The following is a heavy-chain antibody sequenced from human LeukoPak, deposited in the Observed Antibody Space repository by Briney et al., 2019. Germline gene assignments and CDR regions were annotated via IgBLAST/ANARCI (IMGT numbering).Heavy chain of an antibody. CDR1: GYTFTSYY. Sequence: ASVKVSCKASGYTFTSYYIHWVRQPPGQRLEGMGLINPSGGSTNYAQKFQGRVTMTGDTSTSTVYMELSRLRSEDTAVYYCATEGSLAAGGFDPWGQGTLVTVSS. CDR2: INPSGGST. D-gene: IGHD6-19*01. V-gene: IGHV1-46*01. CDR3: ATEGSLAAGGFDP. J-gene: IGHJ5*02.